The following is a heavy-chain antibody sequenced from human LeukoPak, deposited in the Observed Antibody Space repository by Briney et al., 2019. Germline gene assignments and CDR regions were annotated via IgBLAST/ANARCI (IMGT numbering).Heavy chain of an antibody. V-gene: IGHV3-30*04. CDR3: ARPPYAGYSSSWYFDY. CDR2: ISYDGSNK. CDR1: GFTFSSYA. D-gene: IGHD6-13*01. J-gene: IGHJ4*02. Sequence: PGRSLRLSCAASGFTFSSYAMHWVRQAPGKGLEWVAVISYDGSNKYYADSVKGRFTISRDNSKNTLYLQMNSLRAEDTAAYYCARPPYAGYSSSWYFDYWGQGTLVTVSS.